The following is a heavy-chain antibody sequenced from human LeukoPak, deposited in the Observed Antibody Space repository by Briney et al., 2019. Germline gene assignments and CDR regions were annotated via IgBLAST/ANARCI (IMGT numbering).Heavy chain of an antibody. CDR2: IWYDGTNK. CDR1: GFTFSSSG. V-gene: IGHV3-33*06. J-gene: IGHJ4*02. Sequence: GGSLRLSCAASGFTFSSSGLHWVRQAPGKGLEWVAGIWYDGTNKDNADAVKGRFTISRDNSNNMLYLEMNSLRPEDTAIYYCAKDGPGYFGSWGQGTLVTVSS. CDR3: AKDGPGYFGS.